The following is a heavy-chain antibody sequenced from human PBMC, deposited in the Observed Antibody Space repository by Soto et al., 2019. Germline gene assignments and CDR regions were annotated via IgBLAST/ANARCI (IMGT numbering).Heavy chain of an antibody. J-gene: IGHJ4*02. CDR3: AHRRPAFDSYCSSTSCHKRGQNYDY. D-gene: IGHD2-2*02. CDR1: GFSLSTSGVG. V-gene: IGHV2-5*02. Sequence: SGPTLVNPTQTLTLTCTFSGFSLSTSGVGVGWIRQPPGKALEWLALIYWDDDKRYSPSLKSRLTITKDTSKNQVVLTMTNMDPVDTATYYCAHRRPAFDSYCSSTSCHKRGQNYDYWGQGTLVTVSS. CDR2: IYWDDDK.